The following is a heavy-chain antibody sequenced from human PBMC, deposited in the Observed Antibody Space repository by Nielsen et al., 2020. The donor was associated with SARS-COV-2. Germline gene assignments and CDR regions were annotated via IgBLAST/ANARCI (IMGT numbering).Heavy chain of an antibody. V-gene: IGHV7-4-1*02. Sequence: ASVKVSCKASGYTFTNYAMSWVRQAPGQGLEWMGWINTKTGNPTYARGFTGRFVFSLDTSVSTAYLQISSLKPEDTAVYYCARLRYGNQDYWGQGTLVTVSS. CDR1: GYTFTNYA. J-gene: IGHJ4*02. CDR2: INTKTGNP. D-gene: IGHD3-9*01. CDR3: ARLRYGNQDY.